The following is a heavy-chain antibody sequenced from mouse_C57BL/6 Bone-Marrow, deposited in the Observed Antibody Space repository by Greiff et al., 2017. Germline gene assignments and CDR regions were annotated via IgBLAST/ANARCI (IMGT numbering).Heavy chain of an antibody. CDR3: AGRDVRGDCYAMDY. V-gene: IGHV1-61*01. Sequence: QVQLQQPGAELVRPGSSVKLSCKASGYTFTSYWMAWVKQRPGQGLEWIGNIYPSDSETHYNQKFKDKATLTVDKSSSTAYMQLSSLTSEDSAVYYCAGRDVRGDCYAMDYWGQGTSVTVSS. CDR1: GYTFTSYW. J-gene: IGHJ4*01. CDR2: IYPSDSET.